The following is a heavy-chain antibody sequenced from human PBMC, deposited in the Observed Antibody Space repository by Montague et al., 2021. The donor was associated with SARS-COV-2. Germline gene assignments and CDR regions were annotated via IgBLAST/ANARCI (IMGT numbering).Heavy chain of an antibody. D-gene: IGHD2-21*02. CDR3: ARRTWGDSGVFDI. CDR1: GGSISSGNW. V-gene: IGHV4-4*02. CDR2: SIIVGAP. Sequence: SETLSLTCVVSGGSISSGNWWSWVRQPPGKGLEWIGESIIVGAPATKYNPSLKSRVTISADKSKNQFSLRVTSVTAADTAVYYCARRTWGDSGVFDIWGRGPKVIVSS. J-gene: IGHJ3*02.